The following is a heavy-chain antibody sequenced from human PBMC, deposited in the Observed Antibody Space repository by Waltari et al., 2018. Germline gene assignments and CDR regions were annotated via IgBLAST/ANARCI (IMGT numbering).Heavy chain of an antibody. J-gene: IGHJ3*02. V-gene: IGHV3-30*18. Sequence: GMHGVRQAPGKGLEWVAVISYDGSNKYYADSVKGRFTISRDNSKNTLFLQVNSLRVEDTALYYCAKLSGASDAFEIWGQGTTVTVSS. CDR1: G. CDR2: ISYDGSNK. CDR3: AKLSGASDAFEI. D-gene: IGHD2-15*01.